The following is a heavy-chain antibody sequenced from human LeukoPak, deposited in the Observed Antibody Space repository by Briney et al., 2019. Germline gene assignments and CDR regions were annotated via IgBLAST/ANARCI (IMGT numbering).Heavy chain of an antibody. CDR3: ARVGPPYGDQPFDY. CDR2: IYTLDDT. J-gene: IGHJ4*02. Sequence: PGGSLRLSCAVSGFSLSDNYTSWVRQAPGKGLEWVSIIYTLDDTFYADSVKGRFTISRDYSKNTLSLQMSSLRVEDTAIYYCARVGPPYGDQPFDYWGQGALVTVSS. V-gene: IGHV3-53*01. D-gene: IGHD4-17*01. CDR1: GFSLSDNY.